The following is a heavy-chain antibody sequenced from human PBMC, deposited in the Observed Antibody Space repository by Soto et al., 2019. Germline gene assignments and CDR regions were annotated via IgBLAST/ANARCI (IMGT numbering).Heavy chain of an antibody. D-gene: IGHD5-12*01. CDR2: IFPGDSDT. CDR1: GYTFTSQW. V-gene: IGHV5-51*01. J-gene: IGHJ4*02. Sequence: PXESLKMGVNASGYTFTSQWIGWVRQKPGIGLEWMGLIFPGDSDTRYSPSFQGQVTISADKSISTAFLQWSSLEASDTAMYYCARLVDGYPGYWGQGTLVTVSS. CDR3: ARLVDGYPGY.